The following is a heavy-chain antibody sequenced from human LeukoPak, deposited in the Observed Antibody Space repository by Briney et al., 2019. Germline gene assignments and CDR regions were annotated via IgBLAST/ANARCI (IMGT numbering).Heavy chain of an antibody. CDR2: INPNSGGT. CDR1: GYTFTGYY. V-gene: IGHV1-2*02. D-gene: IGHD2-15*01. CDR3: ARGMERAATHDFDY. Sequence: ASVKVSCKASGYTFTGYYMHWVRQAPGQGLEWMGWINPNSGGTNYAQKFQGRVTMTRDTSISTAYVELSRLRSDDTAVYYCARGMERAATHDFDYWGQGTLVTVSS. J-gene: IGHJ4*02.